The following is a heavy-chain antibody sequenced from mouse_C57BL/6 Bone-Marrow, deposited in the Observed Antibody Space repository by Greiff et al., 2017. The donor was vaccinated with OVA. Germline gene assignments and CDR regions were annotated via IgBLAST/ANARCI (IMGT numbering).Heavy chain of an antibody. Sequence: VKLQQPGAELVKPGASVKLSCKASGYTFTSYWMHWVKQRPGQGLEWIGMIHPNSGSTNYNEKFKSKATLTVDKSSSTAYMQLSSLTSEDSAVYYCARGLGYYYGSSLYYWGQGTTLTVSS. CDR1: GYTFTSYW. CDR3: ARGLGYYYGSSLYY. CDR2: IHPNSGST. J-gene: IGHJ2*01. D-gene: IGHD1-1*01. V-gene: IGHV1-64*01.